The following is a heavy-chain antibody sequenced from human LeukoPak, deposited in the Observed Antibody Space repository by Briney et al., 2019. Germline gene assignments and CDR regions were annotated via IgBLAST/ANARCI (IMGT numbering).Heavy chain of an antibody. CDR3: ARDRGGSSRHEFDY. CDR2: IYYSGST. D-gene: IGHD1-26*01. CDR1: GGSISSGSYY. V-gene: IGHV4-61*01. J-gene: IGHJ4*02. Sequence: SETLSLTCTVSGGSISSGSYYWSWIRQPPGKGLEWIGYIYYSGSTNYNPSLKSRVTISVDTSKNQFSLKLSSVTAADTAVYYCARDRGGSSRHEFDYWGQGTLVTVSS.